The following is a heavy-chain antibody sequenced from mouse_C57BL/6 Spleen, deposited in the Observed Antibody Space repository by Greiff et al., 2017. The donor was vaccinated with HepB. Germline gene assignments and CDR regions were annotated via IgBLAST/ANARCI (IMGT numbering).Heavy chain of an antibody. CDR3: ARHEASHYYGSSYRAMDY. D-gene: IGHD1-1*01. CDR2: FYPGSGSI. V-gene: IGHV1-62-2*01. Sequence: VQLQQSGAELVKPGASVKLSCKASGYTFTEYTIHWVKQRSGQGLEWIGWFYPGSGSIKYNEKFKDKATLTADKSSSTVYMELSRLTSEDSAVYFCARHEASHYYGSSYRAMDYWGQGTSVTVSS. J-gene: IGHJ4*01. CDR1: GYTFTEYT.